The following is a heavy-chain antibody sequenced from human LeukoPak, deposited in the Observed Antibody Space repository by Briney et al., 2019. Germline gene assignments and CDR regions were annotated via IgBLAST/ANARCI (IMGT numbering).Heavy chain of an antibody. CDR2: IYYSGST. J-gene: IGHJ6*03. CDR1: GGSISSSY. Sequence: SETLSLTCTVSGGSISSSYCTWIRQPPGKGLDWVGYIYYSGSTNYNPSLKSRVTISVDTSKNQFSLNLSSVTAADTAVYYCASAIAEDFYYYYMDVWGKGTTVTVSS. D-gene: IGHD1-14*01. V-gene: IGHV4-59*01. CDR3: ASAIAEDFYYYYMDV.